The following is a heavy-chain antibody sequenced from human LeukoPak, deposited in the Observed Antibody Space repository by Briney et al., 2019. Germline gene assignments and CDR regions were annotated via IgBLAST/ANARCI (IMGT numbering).Heavy chain of an antibody. D-gene: IGHD1-1*01. CDR2: IYYSGST. CDR1: GGSVSSGNYY. CDR3: ARGIRTGYGY. V-gene: IGHV4-61*01. J-gene: IGHJ4*02. Sequence: SETLSLTCTVSGGSVSSGNYYWSWIRQPPGKGLEWIGYIYYSGSTNYNPSLKSRVTISVDTSKNQFSLKLRSVTAADTAVNYCARGIRTGYGYWGQGTLVTVSS.